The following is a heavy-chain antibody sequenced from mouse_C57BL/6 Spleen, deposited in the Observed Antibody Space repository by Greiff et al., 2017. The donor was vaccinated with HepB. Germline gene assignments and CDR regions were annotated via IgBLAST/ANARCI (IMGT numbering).Heavy chain of an antibody. CDR3: AGWLLRGKAWFAY. D-gene: IGHD2-3*01. CDR2: ISSGSSTI. CDR1: GFTFSDYG. J-gene: IGHJ3*01. Sequence: EVQLVESGGGLVKPGGSLKLSCAASGFTFSDYGMHWVRQAPEKGLEWVAYISSGSSTIYYADTVKGRFTISRDNAKNTLFLQMTSLRSEDTAMYYCAGWLLRGKAWFAYWGQGTLVTVSA. V-gene: IGHV5-17*01.